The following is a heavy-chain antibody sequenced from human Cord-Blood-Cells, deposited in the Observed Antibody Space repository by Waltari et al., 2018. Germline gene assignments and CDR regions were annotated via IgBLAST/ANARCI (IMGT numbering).Heavy chain of an antibody. D-gene: IGHD3-16*02. J-gene: IGHJ4*02. CDR1: GGTFSSYA. CDR3: ARSYANTFGGVIAYYFDY. Sequence: QVQLVQSGAEVKKPGSSVKVSCKASGGTFSSYAISWVRQAPGQGLEWMGGINPIFGTANYAQKFQGRGTITADESTSTAYMELSSLRSEDTAVYYCARSYANTFGGVIAYYFDYWGQGTLVTVSS. CDR2: INPIFGTA. V-gene: IGHV1-69*01.